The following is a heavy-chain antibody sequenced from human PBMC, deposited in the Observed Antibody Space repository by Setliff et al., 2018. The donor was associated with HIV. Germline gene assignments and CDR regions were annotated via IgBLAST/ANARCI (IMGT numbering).Heavy chain of an antibody. CDR1: GGSFSGYY. CDR3: ASVISSSDRRDY. Sequence: SETLSLTCAVYGGSFSGYYWSWIRQPPGKGLEWIGEINHSGSTNYNPSLKSRVTISVDTSKNQFSLKLSSVTAADTAVYYCASVISSSDRRDYWGQGTLVTVS. D-gene: IGHD6-6*01. J-gene: IGHJ4*02. CDR2: INHSGST. V-gene: IGHV4-34*01.